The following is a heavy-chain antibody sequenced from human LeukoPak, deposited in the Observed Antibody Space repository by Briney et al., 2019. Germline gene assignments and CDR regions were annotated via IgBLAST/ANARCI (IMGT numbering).Heavy chain of an antibody. Sequence: ASVKVSCKASGYTFTGYYMHWVRQAPGQGLEWMGWINPNSGGTNYAQKFQGRVTMTRDTSISTAYMELSSLRSEDTAVYYCARSPYTYGSLFYLDHWGQGTLVTVSS. CDR2: INPNSGGT. J-gene: IGHJ4*02. D-gene: IGHD5-18*01. CDR3: ARSPYTYGSLFYLDH. V-gene: IGHV1-2*02. CDR1: GYTFTGYY.